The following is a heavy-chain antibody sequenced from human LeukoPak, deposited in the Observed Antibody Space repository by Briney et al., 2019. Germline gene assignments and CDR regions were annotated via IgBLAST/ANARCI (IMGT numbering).Heavy chain of an antibody. CDR2: IYYSGST. Sequence: SETLSLTCTVSGGSISSSSYYWGWIRQPPGKGLEWIETIYYSGSTYYNPSLKSRVTISVDTSKNQFSLKLSSVTAADTAVYYCARVYYSGSYDYWYFDLWGRGTLVTVSS. CDR3: ARVYYSGSYDYWYFDL. CDR1: GGSISSSSYY. J-gene: IGHJ2*01. V-gene: IGHV4-39*07. D-gene: IGHD1-26*01.